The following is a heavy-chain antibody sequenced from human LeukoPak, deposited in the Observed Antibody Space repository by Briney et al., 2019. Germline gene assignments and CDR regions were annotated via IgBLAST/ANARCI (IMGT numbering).Heavy chain of an antibody. CDR3: ARVNLGGYGRRYFDY. J-gene: IGHJ4*02. V-gene: IGHV3-33*08. CDR2: IWYDGSNK. Sequence: QPGRSLRLSCAASGFTFSSYAMHWVRQAPGKGLEWVAVIWYDGSNKYYADSVKGRFTISRDNSKNTLYLQMNSLRAEDTAVYYCARVNLGGYGRRYFDYWGQGTLVTVSS. CDR1: GFTFSSYA. D-gene: IGHD5-12*01.